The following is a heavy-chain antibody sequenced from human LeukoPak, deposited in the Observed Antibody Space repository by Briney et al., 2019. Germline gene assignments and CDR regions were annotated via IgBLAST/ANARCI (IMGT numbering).Heavy chain of an antibody. D-gene: IGHD3-3*02. Sequence: GGSLRLSCAASGFTFSSYWMTWVRLTPAKGLEWEAHIKQEESEKYYVDSVKRRFTISSDNAKNSLNRQMNSLRPEDTAVYYCAKDRAILEWSRSVYYCYYYDMDVWGQGTTVTVSS. CDR3: AKDRAILEWSRSVYYCYYYDMDV. CDR2: IKQEESEK. CDR1: GFTFSSYW. V-gene: IGHV3-7*03. J-gene: IGHJ6*02.